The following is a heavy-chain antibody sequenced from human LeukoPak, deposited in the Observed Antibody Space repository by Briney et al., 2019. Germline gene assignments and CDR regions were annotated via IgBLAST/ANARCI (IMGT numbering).Heavy chain of an antibody. Sequence: GGSLRLSCAASGFSFSFYWMSWVRQAPGRGLEWVANIKQDGSEKYSVDSVKGRLTISRDNAKNSLYLQMNSLRAEDTAVYYCARDLDYGDYYFDYWGQGTLVTVSS. V-gene: IGHV3-7*01. CDR2: IKQDGSEK. CDR3: ARDLDYGDYYFDY. CDR1: GFSFSFYW. J-gene: IGHJ4*02. D-gene: IGHD4-17*01.